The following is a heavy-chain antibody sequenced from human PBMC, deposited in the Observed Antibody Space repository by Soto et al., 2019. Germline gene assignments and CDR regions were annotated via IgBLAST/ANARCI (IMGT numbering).Heavy chain of an antibody. CDR1: GFTFSDHE. V-gene: IGHV3-48*03. J-gene: IGHJ6*02. D-gene: IGHD3-3*01. CDR3: ARDRSLIFAVPPYGMDV. Sequence: PGGSLRLSCVISGFTFSDHEMNWVRQAPGKGQEWVSRISASGGTTSYADSVKGRFTISRDNARDSLYLHMNNLRAEDTAIYYCARDRSLIFAVPPYGMDVWGQGTTVTVSS. CDR2: ISASGGTT.